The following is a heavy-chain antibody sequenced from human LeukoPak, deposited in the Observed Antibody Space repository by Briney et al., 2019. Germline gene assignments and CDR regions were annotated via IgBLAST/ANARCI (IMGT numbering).Heavy chain of an antibody. CDR3: ARHYTKSSGWYYFDS. Sequence: VSVKVSCKASGYTFTSYAIHWVRQAPGQRLEWMGWINAGNGNTKYSQKFQGRVTITRDTSASTAYMELSSLRSEDTAVFYCARHYTKSSGWYYFDSWGQGTLVTVSS. J-gene: IGHJ4*02. CDR1: GYTFTSYA. D-gene: IGHD6-19*01. V-gene: IGHV1-3*01. CDR2: INAGNGNT.